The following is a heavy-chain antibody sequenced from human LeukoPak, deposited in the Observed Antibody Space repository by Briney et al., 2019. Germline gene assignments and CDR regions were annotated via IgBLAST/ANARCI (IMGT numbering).Heavy chain of an antibody. CDR2: ISSSGSTI. V-gene: IGHV3-11*04. CDR1: GFTFSDYY. D-gene: IGHD5-12*01. J-gene: IGHJ6*03. Sequence: GGSLRLSCAASGFTFSDYYMSWIRQAPGKGLEWVSYISSSGSTIYYVDSVKGRFTISRDNAKNSLYLQMNSLRAEDTAVYYCARDIVATNRYYYYYYMDVWGKGTTVTVSS. CDR3: ARDIVATNRYYYYYYMDV.